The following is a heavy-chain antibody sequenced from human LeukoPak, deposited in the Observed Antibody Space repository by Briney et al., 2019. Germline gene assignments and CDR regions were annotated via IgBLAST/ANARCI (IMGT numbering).Heavy chain of an antibody. CDR3: ARGGSNYGDFYY. Sequence: SGGSLRLSCAASGLSFTTYWMHWVRQAPGEGLVWVSRINGDGSSTNYADSVKGRFTISRGNAKNTLYLQMNSLRAEDTAMYYCARGGSNYGDFYYWGQGTLVTVSS. CDR1: GLSFTTYW. J-gene: IGHJ4*02. D-gene: IGHD4-11*01. V-gene: IGHV3-74*01. CDR2: INGDGSST.